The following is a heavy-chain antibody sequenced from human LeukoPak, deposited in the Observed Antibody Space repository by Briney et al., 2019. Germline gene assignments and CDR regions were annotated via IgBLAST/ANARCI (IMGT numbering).Heavy chain of an antibody. CDR1: GFTFSSYS. J-gene: IGHJ4*02. Sequence: GGSLRLSCAASGFTFSSYSMNWVRQAPGKGLEWVSSISSSYIYYADSVKGRFTISRDNAKNSLYLQMNSLRAEDTAVYYCARDMVRDDFDYWGQGTLVTVSS. CDR2: ISSSYI. D-gene: IGHD3-10*01. CDR3: ARDMVRDDFDY. V-gene: IGHV3-21*01.